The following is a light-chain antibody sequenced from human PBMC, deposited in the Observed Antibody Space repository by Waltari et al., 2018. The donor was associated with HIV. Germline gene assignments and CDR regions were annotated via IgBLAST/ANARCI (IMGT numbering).Light chain of an antibody. J-gene: IGLJ3*02. V-gene: IGLV1-47*01. Sequence: QSVLTQPPSASGTPGQRVTISCSGSSSNIGSTYVYWYQQLPGTAPNLLIYRTNQRPPGVTCRVSGPRSATSASRASSGRRTEDESVYYCATWDDSLSGSWVFGGGTKLTVL. CDR2: RTN. CDR1: SSNIGSTY. CDR3: ATWDDSLSGSWV.